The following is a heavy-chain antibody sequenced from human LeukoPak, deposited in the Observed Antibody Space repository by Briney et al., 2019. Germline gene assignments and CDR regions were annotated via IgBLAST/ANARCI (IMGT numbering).Heavy chain of an antibody. J-gene: IGHJ4*02. Sequence: PGGSLRLSCAASGFTFSSYAMHWVRQAPGKGLEWVAVISYDGSNKYYADSVKGRFTISRDNSKNTLYLQMNSLRAEDTAVYYCARGGKYYYDSSGYPTDYWGQGTLVTVSS. CDR1: GFTFSSYA. CDR2: ISYDGSNK. V-gene: IGHV3-30*04. CDR3: ARGGKYYYDSSGYPTDY. D-gene: IGHD3-22*01.